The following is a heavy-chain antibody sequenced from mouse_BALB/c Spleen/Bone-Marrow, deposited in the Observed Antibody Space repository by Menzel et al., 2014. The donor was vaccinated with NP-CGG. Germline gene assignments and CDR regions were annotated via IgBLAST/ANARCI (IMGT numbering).Heavy chain of an antibody. Sequence: EVMLVESGGGLVKPGGSLKLSCAASGFTFSSYAMSWVRQTPENRLEWVATISSGGSYTYYPDSVKGRFTISRDNAKNTLYLQMSSLRSEDTAMYYCARHDSAWFAYWGQGTLVTVSA. D-gene: IGHD2-4*01. CDR2: ISSGGSYT. J-gene: IGHJ3*01. CDR1: GFTFSSYA. V-gene: IGHV5-9-3*01. CDR3: ARHDSAWFAY.